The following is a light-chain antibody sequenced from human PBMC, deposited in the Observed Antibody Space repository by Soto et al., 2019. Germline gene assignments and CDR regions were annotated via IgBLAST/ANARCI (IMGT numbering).Light chain of an antibody. J-gene: IGLJ1*01. CDR2: EVS. Sequence: QSALTQPASVSGSPGQSITISCTGTSSDVGGYSYVSWYQQHPGKAPKLMIYEVSNRPSGISDRFSGSKSGNTASLTISGLQAEDEADYYCSSYTSSSTPYVLGSGTKVTVL. CDR3: SSYTSSSTPYV. V-gene: IGLV2-14*01. CDR1: SSDVGGYSY.